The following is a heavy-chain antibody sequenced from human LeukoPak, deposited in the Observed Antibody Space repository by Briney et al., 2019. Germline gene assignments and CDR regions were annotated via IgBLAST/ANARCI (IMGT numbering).Heavy chain of an antibody. CDR1: GFTFDDYA. CDR3: AMNYYYDSSGYYSGAFDI. V-gene: IGHV3-43*02. D-gene: IGHD3-22*01. J-gene: IGHJ3*02. CDR2: ISGDGGST. Sequence: GGSLRLSSAASGFTFDDYAMHWVRQAPGKGLEWVSLISGDGGSTYYADSVKGRFTISRDNSKNSLYLQMNSLRTEDTALYYCAMNYYYDSSGYYSGAFDIWGQGTMVTVSS.